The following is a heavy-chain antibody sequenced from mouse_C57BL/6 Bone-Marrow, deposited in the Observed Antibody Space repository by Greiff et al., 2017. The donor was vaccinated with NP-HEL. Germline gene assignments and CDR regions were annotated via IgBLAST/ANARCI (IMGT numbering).Heavy chain of an antibody. V-gene: IGHV3-6*01. CDR1: GYSITSGYY. J-gene: IGHJ2*01. Sequence: EVQVVESGPGLVKPSQSLSLTCSVTGYSITSGYYWNWIRQFPGNKLEWMGYISYDGSNNYNPSLKNRISITRDTSKNQFFLKLNSVTTEDTATYYCARGPFNWDFDYWGQGTTLTVSS. CDR3: ARGPFNWDFDY. D-gene: IGHD4-1*02. CDR2: ISYDGSN.